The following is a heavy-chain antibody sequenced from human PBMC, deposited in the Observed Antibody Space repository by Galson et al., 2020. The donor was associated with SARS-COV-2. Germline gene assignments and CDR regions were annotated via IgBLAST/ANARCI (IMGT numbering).Heavy chain of an antibody. Sequence: SVKVSCKASGYTFTSYDINWVRQAPRQGLEWMGWMNPNSGNSGHAQKFQGRVTMTRNTSISTAYMELSSLRSDDTAVYYCATPIVGGTFDYWGQGTLVTVSS. D-gene: IGHD1-26*01. CDR2: MNPNSGNS. CDR3: ATPIVGGTFDY. CDR1: GYTFTSYD. J-gene: IGHJ4*02. V-gene: IGHV1-8*01.